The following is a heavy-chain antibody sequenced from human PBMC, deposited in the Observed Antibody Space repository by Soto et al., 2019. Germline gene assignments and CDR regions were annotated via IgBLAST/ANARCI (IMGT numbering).Heavy chain of an antibody. Sequence: ASVKVSCKVSGYTLTELSMHWVRQAPGKGLEWMGGFDPEDGETIYAQKFQGRVTITADKSTSTAYMELSSLRSEDTAVYYCASSGPYYYDSSGYSKFDYWGQGTLVTVAS. J-gene: IGHJ4*02. V-gene: IGHV1-24*01. CDR3: ASSGPYYYDSSGYSKFDY. CDR2: FDPEDGET. CDR1: GYTLTELS. D-gene: IGHD3-22*01.